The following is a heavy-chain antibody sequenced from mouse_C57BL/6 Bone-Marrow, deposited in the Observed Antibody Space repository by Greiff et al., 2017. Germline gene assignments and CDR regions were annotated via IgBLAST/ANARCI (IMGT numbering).Heavy chain of an antibody. D-gene: IGHD2-3*01. CDR1: SYTFTDHT. V-gene: IGHV1-78*01. CDR2: IYPRDGST. J-gene: IGHJ3*01. CDR3: ASYDGYYRGFFAY. Sequence: QVQLQQSDAELVKPGASVKISCKVSSYTFTDHTIHWMKQRPEQGLEWIGYIYPRDGSTKYNEKFKGKATLTADKSSSTAYMQLNSLTSEDSAVYFCASYDGYYRGFFAYWGQGTLVTVSA.